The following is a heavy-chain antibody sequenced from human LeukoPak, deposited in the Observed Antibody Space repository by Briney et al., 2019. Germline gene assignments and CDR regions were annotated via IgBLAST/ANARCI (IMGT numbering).Heavy chain of an antibody. CDR1: GYTFTD. Sequence: ASVKVSCNASGYTFTDMNWVRQAPGQGLEWMGWIHPNSGGTNYAQKFQGRVTMTSDTSISTAYMELTSLTSDDTAVYYCARRIRGSSGYYPLFNYWGQGTLVTVSS. CDR2: IHPNSGGT. D-gene: IGHD3-22*01. CDR3: ARRIRGSSGYYPLFNY. V-gene: IGHV1-2*02. J-gene: IGHJ4*02.